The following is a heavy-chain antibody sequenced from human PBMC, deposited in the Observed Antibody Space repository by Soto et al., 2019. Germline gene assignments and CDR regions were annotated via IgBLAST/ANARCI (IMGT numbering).Heavy chain of an antibody. CDR3: ARDGITIFGVVIISWFDP. D-gene: IGHD3-3*01. V-gene: IGHV1-8*01. CDR2: MNPNSGNT. CDR1: GYTFTSYD. Sequence: ASVKVSCKASGYTFTSYDINWVRQATGQGLEWMGWMNPNSGNTGYAQKFQGRVTMTRNTSISTAYMELSSLRSEDTAVYYCARDGITIFGVVIISWFDPWGQGTLVTVSS. J-gene: IGHJ5*02.